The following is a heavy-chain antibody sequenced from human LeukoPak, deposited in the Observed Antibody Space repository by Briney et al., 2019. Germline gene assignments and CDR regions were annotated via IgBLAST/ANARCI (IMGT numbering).Heavy chain of an antibody. CDR3: ARESRITMRAD. V-gene: IGHV1-2*02. Sequence: ASVRVSCKASGYTFTADYLHWVRQAPGQGLEWMGWINPRTSGTDYSQTLQGRITLTRDTSISTAYMELNSLRSDDTAIYYCARESRITMRADWGQGTLVTVSS. J-gene: IGHJ4*02. CDR1: GYTFTADY. CDR2: INPRTSGT. D-gene: IGHD3-22*01.